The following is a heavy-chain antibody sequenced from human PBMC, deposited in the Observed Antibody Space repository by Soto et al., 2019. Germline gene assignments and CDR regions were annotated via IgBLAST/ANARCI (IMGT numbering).Heavy chain of an antibody. J-gene: IGHJ4*02. V-gene: IGHV4-59*01. CDR3: ARRYGTTFDY. CDR1: GGSISSYY. Sequence: SEALSLTCTVSGGSISSYYWSWIRQPPGKGLEWIGYIYYSGSTNYNPSLKSRVTISVDTSKNQFSLKLSSVTAADTAVYYCARRYGTTFDYWGQGTLVTVSS. D-gene: IGHD1-7*01. CDR2: IYYSGST.